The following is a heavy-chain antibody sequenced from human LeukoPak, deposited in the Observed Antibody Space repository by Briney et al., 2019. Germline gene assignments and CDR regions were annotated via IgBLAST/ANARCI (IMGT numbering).Heavy chain of an antibody. V-gene: IGHV4-59*01. CDR2: IYYSGST. J-gene: IGHJ4*02. D-gene: IGHD1-7*01. CDR3: ARDQLELRD. Sequence: PSETLSLTCTVSGGSISGYYWIWIRQPPGKGLEWIGYIYYSGSTNYNPSLKSRVTISVDTSKNQFSLKLSSVTAADTAVYYCARDQLELRDWGQGTLVTVSS. CDR1: GGSISGYY.